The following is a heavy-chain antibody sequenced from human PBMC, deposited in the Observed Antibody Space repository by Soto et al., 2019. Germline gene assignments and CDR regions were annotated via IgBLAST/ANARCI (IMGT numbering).Heavy chain of an antibody. Sequence: EVQLVESGGDLVQPGGSLRLSCAVSGFSVSSYYMNWVRQAPGKGPEWVSLIYGGGSTSYAASVTGRFTISRDNSKNTLYLQMNSLRADDTAVYYCARSSGWNRFDYWGQGNLVTVSS. V-gene: IGHV3-66*01. J-gene: IGHJ4*02. CDR1: GFSVSSYY. CDR3: ARSSGWNRFDY. CDR2: IYGGGST. D-gene: IGHD6-19*01.